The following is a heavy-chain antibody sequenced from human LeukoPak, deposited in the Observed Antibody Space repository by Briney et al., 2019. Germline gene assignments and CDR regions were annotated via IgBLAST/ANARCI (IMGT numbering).Heavy chain of an antibody. V-gene: IGHV1-69*05. Sequence: SVKVSCKASGGTFSSYAISWVRQAPGQGLEWMGGIIPIFGTANYAQKFQGRVTITTDEATSTAYMELNSLRSEDTAVYYCARTSRLVPAAKVVYYYMDVWGKRTTVTVS. CDR1: GGTFSSYA. CDR3: ARTSRLVPAAKVVYYYMDV. CDR2: IIPIFGTA. D-gene: IGHD2-2*01. J-gene: IGHJ6*03.